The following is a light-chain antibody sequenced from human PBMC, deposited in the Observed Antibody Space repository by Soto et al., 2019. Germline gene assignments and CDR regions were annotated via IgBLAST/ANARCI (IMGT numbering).Light chain of an antibody. J-gene: IGKJ1*01. Sequence: DIVLTQSPSTLSFSPGERATLSWGASQSVSSYLAWYHKKPGRAPRLLIYDASNRATGIPARFSGSGSGTDFTLTISSLEPEDFAVYYCQKSSNWPQWKCGQGTTG. V-gene: IGKV3-11*01. CDR3: QKSSNWPQWK. CDR2: DAS. CDR1: QSVSSY.